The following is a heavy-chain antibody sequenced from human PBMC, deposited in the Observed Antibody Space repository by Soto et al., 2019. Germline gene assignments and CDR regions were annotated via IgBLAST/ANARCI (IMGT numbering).Heavy chain of an antibody. CDR1: GGGNSVYA. CDR3: ARERYYYDSSGYYYAGIDY. D-gene: IGHD3-22*01. V-gene: IGHV1-69*06. Sequence: FSLKRDCKASGGGNSVYAIGWGRQATGQGLEWMGGIIPIFGTANYAQKFQGRVTITADKSTSTAYMELSSLRSEDTAVYYCARERYYYDSSGYYYAGIDYWGQGTLVTVPS. CDR2: IIPIFGTA. J-gene: IGHJ4*02.